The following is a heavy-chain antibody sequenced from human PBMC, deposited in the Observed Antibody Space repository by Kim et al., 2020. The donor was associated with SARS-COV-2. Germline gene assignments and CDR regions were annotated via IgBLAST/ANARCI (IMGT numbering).Heavy chain of an antibody. J-gene: IGHJ6*02. Sequence: GGSLRLSCAASGFTVSSNYMSWVRQAPGKGLEWVSVIYSGGSTYYADSVKGRFTISRDNSKNTLYLQMNSLGAEDTAVYYCAREGSGYDSDGMDVWGQGTTVTVSS. CDR1: GFTVSSNY. CDR3: AREGSGYDSDGMDV. V-gene: IGHV3-53*01. D-gene: IGHD5-12*01. CDR2: IYSGGST.